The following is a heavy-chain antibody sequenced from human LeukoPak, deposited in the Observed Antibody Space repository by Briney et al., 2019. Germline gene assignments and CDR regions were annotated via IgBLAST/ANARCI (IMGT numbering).Heavy chain of an antibody. D-gene: IGHD2-15*01. CDR1: GFTFSSYS. Sequence: GGSLRLSCAASGFTFSSYSMNWVRQAPGKGLEWVSSISSSSSYIYYADSVKGRFTISRDNAKNSLYLQMNSLRAEDTAVYYCARGGYCSGGSCSENWFDPWGQGTLVTVSS. CDR2: ISSSSSYI. CDR3: ARGGYCSGGSCSENWFDP. V-gene: IGHV3-21*01. J-gene: IGHJ5*02.